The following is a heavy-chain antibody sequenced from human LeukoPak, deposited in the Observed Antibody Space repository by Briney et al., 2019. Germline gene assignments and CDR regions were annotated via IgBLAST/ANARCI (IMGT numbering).Heavy chain of an antibody. CDR2: ISSSSSYI. V-gene: IGHV3-21*01. D-gene: IGHD3-22*01. CDR3: ARGAHYYDSSGYFDY. CDR1: GFTFSSYS. J-gene: IGHJ4*02. Sequence: PGGSLRLSCAASGFTFSSYSMNWVRQAPGKGLEWDSSISSSSSYIYYADSVKGRFTISRDNAKNSLYLQMNSLRAEDTAVYYCARGAHYYDSSGYFDYWGQGTLVTVSS.